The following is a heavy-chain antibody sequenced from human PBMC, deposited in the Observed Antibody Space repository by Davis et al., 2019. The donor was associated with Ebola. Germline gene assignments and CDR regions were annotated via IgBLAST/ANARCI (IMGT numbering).Heavy chain of an antibody. V-gene: IGHV3-7*01. CDR3: ASQGLYSSSWYRGPRGGHQAFDI. CDR2: IKQDGSEK. J-gene: IGHJ3*02. CDR1: GFTFSSYW. D-gene: IGHD6-13*01. Sequence: PGGSLRLSCAASGFTFSSYWMSWVRQAPGKGLEWVANIKQDGSEKYYVDSVKGRFTISRDNAKDSLYLQMNSLRAEETAVYYCASQGLYSSSWYRGPRGGHQAFDIWGQGTMVTVSS.